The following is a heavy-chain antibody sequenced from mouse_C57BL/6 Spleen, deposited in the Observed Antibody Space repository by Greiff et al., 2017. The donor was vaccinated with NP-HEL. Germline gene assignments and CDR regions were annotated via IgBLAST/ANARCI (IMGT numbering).Heavy chain of an antibody. Sequence: DVMLVESGEGLVKPGGSLKLSCAASGFTFSSYAMSWVRQTPEKRLEWVAYISSGGDYIYYADTVKGRFTISRDNARNTLYLQMSSLKSEDTAMYYCTRAAITTVVATGYFDYWGQGTTLTVSS. V-gene: IGHV5-9-1*02. CDR2: ISSGGDYI. CDR1: GFTFSSYA. J-gene: IGHJ2*01. D-gene: IGHD1-1*01. CDR3: TRAAITTVVATGYFDY.